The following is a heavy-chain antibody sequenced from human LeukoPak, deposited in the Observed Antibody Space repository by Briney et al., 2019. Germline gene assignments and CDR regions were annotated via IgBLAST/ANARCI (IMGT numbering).Heavy chain of an antibody. CDR3: ARESESYDSSGSTFDY. Sequence: GGSLRLSCAASGFTFSDYWMHWVRQAPGKGLVWVSRSNGDGSSISYADSVKGRFTISRDNAKNTLYLQMNSLRVEDTAVYYCARESESYDSSGSTFDYWGQGTLVTVSS. J-gene: IGHJ4*02. CDR1: GFTFSDYW. D-gene: IGHD3-22*01. CDR2: SNGDGSSI. V-gene: IGHV3-74*01.